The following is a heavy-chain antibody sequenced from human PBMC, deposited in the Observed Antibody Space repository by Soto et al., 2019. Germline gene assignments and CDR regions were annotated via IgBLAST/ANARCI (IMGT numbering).Heavy chain of an antibody. J-gene: IGHJ5*02. D-gene: IGHD3-9*01. CDR1: GGSISSGEYY. CDR3: ARDMHYDILTGYYGLANWFDP. CDR2: IYYSGST. Sequence: TLALTFTVSGGSISSGEYYGSWIRQPPGKGLEWIGYIYYSGSTYYNPSLKSRVTISVDTSKNQFSLKLSSVTAADTAVYYCARDMHYDILTGYYGLANWFDPWGQGTLVTVSS. V-gene: IGHV4-30-4*01.